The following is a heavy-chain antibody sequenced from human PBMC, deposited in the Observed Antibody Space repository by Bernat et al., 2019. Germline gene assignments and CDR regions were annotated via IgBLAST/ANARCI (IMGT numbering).Heavy chain of an antibody. V-gene: IGHV3-48*02. J-gene: IGHJ4*02. CDR3: ARGSNGIPAAVDY. Sequence: EVQLVESGGGLVQPGGSLRLSCAASGFTFSGFSMNWVRQAPGKGLAWVSYISSSGNTIYYADSVQGRFTISRDNAKNSLYLQMNSLRDEDTAVYYCARGSNGIPAAVDYWGQGTLVTVSS. D-gene: IGHD6-13*01. CDR2: ISSSGNTI. CDR1: GFTFSGFS.